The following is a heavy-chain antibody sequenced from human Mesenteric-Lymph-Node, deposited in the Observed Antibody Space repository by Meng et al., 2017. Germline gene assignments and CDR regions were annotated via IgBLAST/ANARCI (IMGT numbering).Heavy chain of an antibody. Sequence: LHGPAPGRVKSSEPLPLTFPLPAGPHRSSNYHWVWIRQPPGKGLEWIGAIYHSGSTSYNPSLQSRVTMFVDTSKNQFSLMLTSVTAADTAVYYCARSRLARFDYWGQGTLVTVSS. CDR3: ARSRLARFDY. CDR2: IYHSGST. J-gene: IGHJ4*02. CDR1: AGPHRSSNYH. D-gene: IGHD3-9*01. V-gene: IGHV4-39*07.